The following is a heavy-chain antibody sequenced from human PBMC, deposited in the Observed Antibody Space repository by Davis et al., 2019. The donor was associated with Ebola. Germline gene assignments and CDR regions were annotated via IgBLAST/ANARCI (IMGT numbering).Heavy chain of an antibody. CDR1: GFTFSSYS. J-gene: IGHJ4*02. CDR2: IYSGGST. V-gene: IGHV3-66*01. D-gene: IGHD2-15*01. Sequence: GESLKISCAASGFTFSSYSMNWVRQAPGKGLEWVSVIYSGGSTYYADSVKGRFTISRDNAKNSLYLQMNSLRAEDTAVYYCASGLTIGCSGGSCYDYWGQGTLVTVSS. CDR3: ASGLTIGCSGGSCYDY.